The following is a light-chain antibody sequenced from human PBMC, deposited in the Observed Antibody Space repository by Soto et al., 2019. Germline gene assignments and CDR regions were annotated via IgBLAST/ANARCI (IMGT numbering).Light chain of an antibody. CDR1: QGIINY. CDR3: QKDNSAPRP. J-gene: IGKJ1*01. Sequence: DIQMTQSPSSLSASVGDRVTITCLSSQGIINYLAWYHQNPGKVPKLLIYAASPLQSGVPARFSGSGSGTDFTLTIRSLQSEDVATYYLQKDNSAPRPFGQGTKVEIK. CDR2: AAS. V-gene: IGKV1-27*01.